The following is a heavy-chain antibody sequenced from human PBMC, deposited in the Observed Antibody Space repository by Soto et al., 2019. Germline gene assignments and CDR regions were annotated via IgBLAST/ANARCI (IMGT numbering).Heavy chain of an antibody. CDR3: ARGDREDIAVVVGVRPGEYGVDV. CDR1: GGSISSYY. D-gene: IGHD2-15*01. V-gene: IGHV4-59*01. J-gene: IGHJ6*02. Sequence: SETLSLTCTVSGGSISSYYWSWIRQPPGKGLEWIGYIYYSGSTNYNPSLKSRVTISVDTSKNQFSLKLSSVTAADTAVYYCARGDREDIAVVVGVRPGEYGVDVWGQGTTVTVSS. CDR2: IYYSGST.